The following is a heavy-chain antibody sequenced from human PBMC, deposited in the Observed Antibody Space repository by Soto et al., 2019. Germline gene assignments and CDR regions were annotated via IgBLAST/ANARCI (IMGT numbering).Heavy chain of an antibody. J-gene: IGHJ4*02. CDR3: AAGVEYYDSSGYPSSR. Sequence: PSETLSLTCAVSGGSISSGGYSWSWIRQPPGKGLEWIGYIYHSGSTYYNPSLKSRVTISVDRSKNQFSLKLCSDTAADTAVYYCAAGVEYYDSSGYPSSRWGKGTLVTVSS. D-gene: IGHD3-22*01. V-gene: IGHV4-30-2*01. CDR2: IYHSGST. CDR1: GGSISSGGYS.